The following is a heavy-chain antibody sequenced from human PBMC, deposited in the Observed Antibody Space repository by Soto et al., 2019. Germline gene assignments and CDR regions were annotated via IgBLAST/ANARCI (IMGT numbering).Heavy chain of an antibody. V-gene: IGHV3-23*01. CDR1: GFTFSSYA. D-gene: IGHD3-10*01. CDR3: AKGPRASPGTYYGSGTLDY. Sequence: EVQLLESGGGLVQPGGSLRLSCAASGFTFSSYAMSWVRQAPGKGLEWVSAISGSGGSTYYADSVKGRFTISRDNAKNTLYLQMTSLRAEDTAVYYCAKGPRASPGTYYGSGTLDYWGQGPLVTVSS. CDR2: ISGSGGST. J-gene: IGHJ4*02.